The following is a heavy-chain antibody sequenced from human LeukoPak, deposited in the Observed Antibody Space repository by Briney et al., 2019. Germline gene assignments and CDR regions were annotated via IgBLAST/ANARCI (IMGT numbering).Heavy chain of an antibody. Sequence: GESLKFSCKGSGYSFTSYWIGWVRQMPGKGLEWMGIIYPGDSDTRYSPSFQGQVTISADKSISTAHLQWSSLKASDTAMYYCARAQHDYGDWFDPWGQGTLVTVSS. CDR1: GYSFTSYW. D-gene: IGHD4-17*01. V-gene: IGHV5-51*01. CDR2: IYPGDSDT. J-gene: IGHJ5*02. CDR3: ARAQHDYGDWFDP.